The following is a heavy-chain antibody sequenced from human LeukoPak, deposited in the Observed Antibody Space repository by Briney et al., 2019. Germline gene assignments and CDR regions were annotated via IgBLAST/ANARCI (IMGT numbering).Heavy chain of an antibody. CDR3: VGFNYGDYPGDY. J-gene: IGHJ4*02. CDR2: INSDGSTT. V-gene: IGHV3-74*01. D-gene: IGHD4-17*01. Sequence: AGGSLRLSCAASGFTFSTYWMPWVRQAPGKGLVWVSRINSDGSTTSYADSVKGRFTISRDNAKKTLYLQMNSLRAEDTAVYYCVGFNYGDYPGDYWGQGTLVTVSS. CDR1: GFTFSTYW.